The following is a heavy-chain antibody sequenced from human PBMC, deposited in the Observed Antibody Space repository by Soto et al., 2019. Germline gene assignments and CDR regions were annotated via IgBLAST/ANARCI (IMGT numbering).Heavy chain of an antibody. CDR2: INPNSGGT. D-gene: IGHD1-26*01. J-gene: IGHJ5*02. V-gene: IGHV1-2*02. CDR1: GGTFSSYA. Sequence: ASVKVSCKASGGTFSSYAISWVRQAPGQGLEWMGWINPNSGGTDYAQKFQGRVTMTRDTSISTAYMELSRLRSDDTAVYYCAGGVLSGSYYNLFDPWGQGTPVTVSS. CDR3: AGGVLSGSYYNLFDP.